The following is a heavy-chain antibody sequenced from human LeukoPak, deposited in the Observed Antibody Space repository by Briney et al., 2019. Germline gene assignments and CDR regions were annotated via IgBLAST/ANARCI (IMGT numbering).Heavy chain of an antibody. CDR3: AREGYSSGCPDY. J-gene: IGHJ4*02. V-gene: IGHV1-2*02. CDR2: INPNSGGT. Sequence: GASVAVSCKASGYTFTGYYMHWLRQAPGQGVEWMGWINPNSGGTNYAQKFQGSVTMTSDTSISTAYMERSRLRSDDTAVYYCAREGYSSGCPDYWGQGTLVTVSS. CDR1: GYTFTGYY. D-gene: IGHD6-19*01.